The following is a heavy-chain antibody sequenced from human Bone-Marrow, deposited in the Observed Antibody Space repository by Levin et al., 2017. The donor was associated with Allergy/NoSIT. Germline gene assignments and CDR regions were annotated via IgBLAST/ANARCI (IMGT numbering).Heavy chain of an antibody. CDR2: IYYSGNT. CDR3: ARARDNKWLDP. Sequence: SETLSLTCTVSGDSISNSFYYWGWIRQPPGKGLEWIGTIYYSGNTYYNPSLKSRVTISVDTSKNQFSLKPTSVTAADTAVYFCARARDNKWLDPWGQGTLVTVSS. D-gene: IGHD2-15*01. J-gene: IGHJ5*02. V-gene: IGHV4-39*07. CDR1: GDSISNSFYY.